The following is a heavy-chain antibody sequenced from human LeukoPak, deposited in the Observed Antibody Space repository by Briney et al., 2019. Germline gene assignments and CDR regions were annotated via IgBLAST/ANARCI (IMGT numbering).Heavy chain of an antibody. V-gene: IGHV3-21*04. D-gene: IGHD3-10*01. CDR1: GFTFSSYA. J-gene: IGHJ6*02. Sequence: GGSLRLSCAASGFTFSSYAMSWVRQAPGKGLEWVSAISSSGSTIYYADSVKGRFTISRDNAKNSLYLQMNSLRAEDTAVYYCARGPPYGSGSYQVYYYGMDVWGQGTTVTVSS. CDR3: ARGPPYGSGSYQVYYYGMDV. CDR2: ISSSGSTI.